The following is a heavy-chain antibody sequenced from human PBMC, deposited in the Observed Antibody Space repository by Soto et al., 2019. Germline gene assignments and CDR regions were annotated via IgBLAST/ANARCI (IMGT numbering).Heavy chain of an antibody. D-gene: IGHD3-9*01. V-gene: IGHV4-59*08. CDR1: GGSISSYY. CDR3: GRHGGVLRYFDWSLDY. Sequence: SETLSLTCTVSGGSISSYYWSWIRQPPGKGLEWIGYIYYSGSTNYNPSLKSRVTISVDTSKNQFSLKLSSVTAADTAVYYCGRHGGVLRYFDWSLDYWGQGTLVTVSS. CDR2: IYYSGST. J-gene: IGHJ4*02.